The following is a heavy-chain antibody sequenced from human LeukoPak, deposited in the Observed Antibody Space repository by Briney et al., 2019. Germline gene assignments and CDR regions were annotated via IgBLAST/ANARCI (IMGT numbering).Heavy chain of an antibody. D-gene: IGHD1-1*01. CDR1: GFAVSTSS. CDR2: IYSGAST. J-gene: IGHJ3*02. Sequence: GGSLRLSRAASGFAVSTSSMSWVRQAPGKGLEWLSVIYSGASTDYADSVKGRFTISRDDSKNTLYLQMNSLRAEDTAIYYCAKRDDAFDIWGQGTMVAVSS. CDR3: AKRDDAFDI. V-gene: IGHV3-53*01.